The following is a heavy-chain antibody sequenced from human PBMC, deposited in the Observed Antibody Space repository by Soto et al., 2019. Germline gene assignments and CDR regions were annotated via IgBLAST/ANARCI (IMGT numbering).Heavy chain of an antibody. CDR2: ISYDGGNK. V-gene: IGHV3-30*18. CDR1: ELTFSSYG. D-gene: IGHD6-6*01. Sequence: SLRLSCAAAELTFSSYGRRWFRQAPCKGLEGVAGISYDGGNKYYADSVKGRVTISRDKSKKTLYLQMNSLRTADTAGYYCAKVAPCAASPRDIWGQGKMIAVAS. CDR3: AKVAPCAASPRDI. J-gene: IGHJ3*02.